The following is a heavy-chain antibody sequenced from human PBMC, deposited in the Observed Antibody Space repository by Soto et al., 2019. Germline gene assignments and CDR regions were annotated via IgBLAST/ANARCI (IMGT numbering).Heavy chain of an antibody. CDR3: AAVAIGYCSRTSCYQFDY. Sequence: GASVKVSCKGSGFTFRSSAVQWVRQARGQRLEWIGWIVVGSGNTNYAQKFQERVTITRDMSTSTVYMELSSLRSEDTAVYYCAAVAIGYCSRTSCYQFDYWGQGTLVTVSS. CDR1: GFTFRSSA. V-gene: IGHV1-58*01. D-gene: IGHD2-2*01. CDR2: IVVGSGNT. J-gene: IGHJ4*02.